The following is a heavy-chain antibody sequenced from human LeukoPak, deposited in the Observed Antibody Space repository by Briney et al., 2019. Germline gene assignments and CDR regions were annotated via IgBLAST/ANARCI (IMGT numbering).Heavy chain of an antibody. Sequence: GRSLRLSCAASGFTFSTYGMHWVRQAPGKGLEWVANIKQDGSEKYYVDSVKGRFTISRDNAKNSLYLQMNSLRAEDTAVYYCARGPPCREYCSLEFYFDYWGQGTLVTVSS. CDR2: IKQDGSEK. J-gene: IGHJ4*02. CDR1: GFTFSTYG. D-gene: IGHD2/OR15-2a*01. V-gene: IGHV3-7*05. CDR3: ARGPPCREYCSLEFYFDY.